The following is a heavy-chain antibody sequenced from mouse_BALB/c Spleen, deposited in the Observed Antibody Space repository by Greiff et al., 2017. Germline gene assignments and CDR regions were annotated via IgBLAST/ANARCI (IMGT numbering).Heavy chain of an antibody. V-gene: IGHV1-7*01. CDR3: AMDGYYAMDY. CDR1: GYTFTSYW. Sequence: QVQLQQSGADLAKPGASVKMSCKASGYTFTSYWLHWVEQRPGQGLEWIGYINPSTGYTEYNQKFKDKTTLTADKYSSTAYMQLSSLTSEDSAVYYCAMDGYYAMDYWGQGTSVTVSS. D-gene: IGHD2-3*01. CDR2: INPSTGYT. J-gene: IGHJ4*01.